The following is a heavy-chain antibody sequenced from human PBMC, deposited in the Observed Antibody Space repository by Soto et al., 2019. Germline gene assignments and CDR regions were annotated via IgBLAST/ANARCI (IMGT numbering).Heavy chain of an antibody. Sequence: EVQLLESGGGLVQPGGSLRLSCAASGFTFSTYAMSWVRQAPGKGLEWVSAISSGGTSTYYAGSVKGRLTITRDNSKKTLFLQIISLRGEDTAICDCAKEGPGFDDTSGRGYWGRGTLVAVCS. CDR3: AKEGPGFDDTSGRGY. J-gene: IGHJ4*02. V-gene: IGHV3-23*01. CDR1: GFTFSTYA. CDR2: ISSGGTST. D-gene: IGHD3-22*01.